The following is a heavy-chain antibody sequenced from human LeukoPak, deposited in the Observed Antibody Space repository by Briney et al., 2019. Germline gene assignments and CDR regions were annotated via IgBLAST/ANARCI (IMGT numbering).Heavy chain of an antibody. V-gene: IGHV3-23*01. Sequence: GGSLRLSCAASGFTFSSYAMSWVRQVPGKGLEWVSAISGSGGSTYYADSVKGRFTISRDNSKNTLYLQMNSLRAEDTAVYYCAKDGYYYGSGSYVPSDYYFDYWGQGTLVTVSS. CDR3: AKDGYYYGSGSYVPSDYYFDY. CDR1: GFTFSSYA. CDR2: ISGSGGST. D-gene: IGHD3-10*01. J-gene: IGHJ4*02.